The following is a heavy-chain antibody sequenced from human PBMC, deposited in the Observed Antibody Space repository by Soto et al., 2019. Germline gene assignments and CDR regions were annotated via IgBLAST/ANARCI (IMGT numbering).Heavy chain of an antibody. J-gene: IGHJ6*03. D-gene: IGHD3-10*01. CDR1: GYTLTELS. Sequence: ASVKVSCKVSGYTLTELSMHWVRQAPGKGLEWMGGFDPEDGETIYAQKFQGRVTMTEDTSTDTAYMELRSLRSEDTAVYYCATLAHHYLGYYYYMDVWGKGTTVTVSS. CDR3: ATLAHHYLGYYYYMDV. CDR2: FDPEDGET. V-gene: IGHV1-24*01.